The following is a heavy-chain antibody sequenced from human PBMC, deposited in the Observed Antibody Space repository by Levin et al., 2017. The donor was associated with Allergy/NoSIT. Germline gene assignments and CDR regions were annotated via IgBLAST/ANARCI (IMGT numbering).Heavy chain of an antibody. J-gene: IGHJ4*02. Sequence: SGESLKISCEASGFAFSTYEMTWVRQAPGKGLEWVSYINEGGDTIYYAAPVKGRFTISRDNAKNSLYLQMNSLRAEDTAIYYCASGPISDFWGQGTLVTVSS. CDR3: ASGPISDF. V-gene: IGHV3-48*03. CDR1: GFAFSTYE. D-gene: IGHD5-24*01. CDR2: INEGGDTI.